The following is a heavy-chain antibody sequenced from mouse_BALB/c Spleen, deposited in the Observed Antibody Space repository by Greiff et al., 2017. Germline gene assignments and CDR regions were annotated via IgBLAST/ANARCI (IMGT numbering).Heavy chain of an antibody. V-gene: IGHV10-1*02. Sequence: EVMLVESGGGLVQPKGSLKLSCAASGFTFNTYAMNWVRQAPGKGLEWVARIRSKSNNYATYYADSVKDRFTISRDDSQSMLYLQMNNLKTEDTAMYYCVRQGYYGTYYFDYWGQGTTLTVSS. D-gene: IGHD1-1*01. CDR1: GFTFNTYA. CDR3: VRQGYYGTYYFDY. J-gene: IGHJ2*01. CDR2: IRSKSNNYAT.